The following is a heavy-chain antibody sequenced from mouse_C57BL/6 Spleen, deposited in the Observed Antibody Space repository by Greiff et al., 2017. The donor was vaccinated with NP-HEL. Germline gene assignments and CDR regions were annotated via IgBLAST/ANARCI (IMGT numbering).Heavy chain of an antibody. CDR1: GYTFTSYW. Sequence: VQLQQPGAELVMPGASVKLSCKASGYTFTSYWMHWVKQRPGQGLEWIGEIDPSDSYTNYNQKFKGKSTLTVDKSSSTAYMQLSSLTSEDSAVYYCARGSYYYGSSYRFAYWGQGTLVTVSA. V-gene: IGHV1-69*01. CDR3: ARGSYYYGSSYRFAY. D-gene: IGHD1-1*01. CDR2: IDPSDSYT. J-gene: IGHJ3*01.